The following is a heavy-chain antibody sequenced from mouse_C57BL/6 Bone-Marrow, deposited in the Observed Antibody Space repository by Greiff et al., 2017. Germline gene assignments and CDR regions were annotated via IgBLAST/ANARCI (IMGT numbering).Heavy chain of an antibody. V-gene: IGHV1-9*01. Sequence: VQLVESGAELMKPGASVKLSCKATGYTFTGYWIEWVKQRPGHGLEWIGEILPGSGSTNYNEKFKGKATFTADTSSNTAYMQLSSLTTEDSAIYYCARFPYYYGSSYLYYYAMDDWGQGTSVTVSS. D-gene: IGHD1-1*01. J-gene: IGHJ4*01. CDR3: ARFPYYYGSSYLYYYAMDD. CDR1: GYTFTGYW. CDR2: ILPGSGST.